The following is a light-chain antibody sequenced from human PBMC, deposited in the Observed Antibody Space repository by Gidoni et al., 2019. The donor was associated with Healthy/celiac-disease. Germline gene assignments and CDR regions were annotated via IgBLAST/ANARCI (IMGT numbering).Light chain of an antibody. Sequence: DIQMTQSPSSLSASVGDRVTITCRARQSISSYLNWYQQKPGKAPKLLIYAASSLQSGVPSRFSGSGSGTDFTLTISSLQPEDFATYYCQQSDSTRTFGQGTKVEIK. CDR3: QQSDSTRT. CDR2: AAS. CDR1: QSISSY. J-gene: IGKJ1*01. V-gene: IGKV1-39*01.